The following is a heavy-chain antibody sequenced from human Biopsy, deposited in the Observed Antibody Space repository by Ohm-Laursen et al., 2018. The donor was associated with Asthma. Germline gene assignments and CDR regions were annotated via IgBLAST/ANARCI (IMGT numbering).Heavy chain of an antibody. J-gene: IGHJ3*01. CDR2: VNTGNGDT. V-gene: IGHV1-3*04. CDR1: GYNFISFA. D-gene: IGHD3-9*01. CDR3: ARTYYDFLTGQVKDVFGV. Sequence: ASVKVSCKASGYNFISFAIHWVRQAPGQRLEWMSWVNTGNGDTKYSQKFQGRVTITKDTSASTAYMELRSLRSEDTATYYCARTYYDFLTGQVKDVFGVWGQGTMVTVSS.